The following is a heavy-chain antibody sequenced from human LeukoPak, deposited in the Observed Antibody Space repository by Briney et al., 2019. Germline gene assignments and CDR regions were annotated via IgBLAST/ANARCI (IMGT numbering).Heavy chain of an antibody. J-gene: IGHJ4*02. D-gene: IGHD2-2*01. CDR1: GYTFTSHG. CDR3: AKVHCISTNCNHIWTYFDY. V-gene: IGHV1-18*01. Sequence: GASVKVSCKAAGYTFTSHGFIWLRQAPGQGLEWMRWITVNNGYTKYAQELQGRVTMTTDTSTSTAYMELRSLRSDDTAVYYCAKVHCISTNCNHIWTYFDYWGQGTLVTVSS. CDR2: ITVNNGYT.